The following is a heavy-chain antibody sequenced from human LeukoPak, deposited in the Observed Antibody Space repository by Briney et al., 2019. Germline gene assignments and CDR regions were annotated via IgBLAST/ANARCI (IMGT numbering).Heavy chain of an antibody. J-gene: IGHJ6*03. V-gene: IGHV4-59*01. CDR2: IYYSGST. CDR1: GGSISSYY. Sequence: PSETLSLTCTVSGGSISSYYWSWIRQPPGKGLEWIGYIYYSGSTNYNPSLKSPVTISVDTSKNQFSLKLSSVTAADTAVYYCARMYYDILTGYYRGYYYYYMDVWGKGTTVTVSS. D-gene: IGHD3-9*01. CDR3: ARMYYDILTGYYRGYYYYYMDV.